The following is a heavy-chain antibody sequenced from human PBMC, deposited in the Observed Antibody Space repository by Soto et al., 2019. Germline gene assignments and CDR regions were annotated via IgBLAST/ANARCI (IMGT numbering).Heavy chain of an antibody. Sequence: EVQLVESGGGLVQPGGSLRLSCAASGFTFSSYSMNWVRQAPGKGLEWVSYISSSSSTIYYADSVKGRFTISRDNAKNSLYLQMNSLRAEYTAVYYCARKSLSGSGFRWFDPWGQGTLVTVSS. V-gene: IGHV3-48*01. D-gene: IGHD3-10*01. CDR3: ARKSLSGSGFRWFDP. J-gene: IGHJ5*02. CDR1: GFTFSSYS. CDR2: ISSSSSTI.